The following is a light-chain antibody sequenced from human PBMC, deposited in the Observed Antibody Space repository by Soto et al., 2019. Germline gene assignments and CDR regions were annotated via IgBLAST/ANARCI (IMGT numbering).Light chain of an antibody. CDR1: SSDVGGYNY. J-gene: IGLJ2*01. CDR2: EVS. V-gene: IGLV2-14*01. Sequence: QSVLTQPASVSGSPGQSITISCTGTSSDVGGYNYVSWYQQRPGKAPKLMIYEVSNRPSGVSNRFSGSKSGNTASLTISGLQAEDEADYYCSSYTSSSTPVVFGGGTQLTVL. CDR3: SSYTSSSTPVV.